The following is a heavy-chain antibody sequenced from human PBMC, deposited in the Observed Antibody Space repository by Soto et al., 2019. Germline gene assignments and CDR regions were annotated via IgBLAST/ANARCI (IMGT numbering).Heavy chain of an antibody. CDR2: INAGKGDT. CDR1: GYTFTNHA. CDR3: ARTSGYYFYDY. V-gene: IGHV1-3*01. Sequence: ASVKVSCKASGYTFTNHAIHWVRQAPGQGLEWMGWINAGKGDTKYPQRFQGRVTITRDTSASTAYMELSSLRSEDTAVYYCARTSGYYFYDYWGQGTLVTVSS. D-gene: IGHD3-3*01. J-gene: IGHJ4*02.